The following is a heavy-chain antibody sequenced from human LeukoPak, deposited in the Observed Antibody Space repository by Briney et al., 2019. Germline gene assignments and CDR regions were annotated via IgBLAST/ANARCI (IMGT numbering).Heavy chain of an antibody. Sequence: ASVKVSCKASGYTFTDYYIHWVRQAPGQGLEWMGGIIPIFGTANYAQKFQGRVTITADESTSTAYMELSSLRSEDTAVYYCARDLAAAAHNWFDPWGQGTLVTVSS. D-gene: IGHD6-13*01. CDR1: GYTFTDYY. J-gene: IGHJ5*02. CDR2: IIPIFGTA. CDR3: ARDLAAAAHNWFDP. V-gene: IGHV1-69*13.